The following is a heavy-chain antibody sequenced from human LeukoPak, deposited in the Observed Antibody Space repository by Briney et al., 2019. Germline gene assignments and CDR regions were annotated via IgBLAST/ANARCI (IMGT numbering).Heavy chain of an antibody. D-gene: IGHD1-20*01. Sequence: ASVKVSCKASGYTFTTYGINWVRQATGQGLEWMGWMNPNNGNTGYAQKFQGRLTMTRNTSISTAYMELSSLRSDDTAVYYCARERESAVYLETCDYWGQGTLVTVSS. J-gene: IGHJ4*02. CDR2: MNPNNGNT. V-gene: IGHV1-8*01. CDR3: ARERESAVYLETCDY. CDR1: GYTFTTYG.